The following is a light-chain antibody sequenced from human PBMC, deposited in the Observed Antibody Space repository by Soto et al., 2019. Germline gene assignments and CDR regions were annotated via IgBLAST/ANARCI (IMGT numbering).Light chain of an antibody. J-gene: IGKJ1*01. CDR3: QKYNSAPPWT. V-gene: IGKV1-27*01. CDR2: AGA. CDR1: QDISNY. Sequence: DIQMTQSPSSLSASVGDSVTITCRATQDISNYLAWYQQKPGKVPNLLIYAGATLQSGVPSRFSGSGSGTDFTLTISSLQPEDVATYYCQKYNSAPPWTFGQGTKVEI.